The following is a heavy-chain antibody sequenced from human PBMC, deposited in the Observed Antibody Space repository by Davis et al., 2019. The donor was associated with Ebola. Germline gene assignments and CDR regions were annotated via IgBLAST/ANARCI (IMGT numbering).Heavy chain of an antibody. V-gene: IGHV3-23*01. CDR2: ISGSGGST. CDR1: GFTFSSYA. Sequence: GESLKISCAASGFTFSSYAMSWVRQAPGKGLEWVSAISGSGGSTYYADSVKGRFTISRDNSKNTLYLQMNSLRAEDTAVYYCAKDHDAHSSSWHFDYWGQGTLETVSS. J-gene: IGHJ4*02. CDR3: AKDHDAHSSSWHFDY. D-gene: IGHD6-13*01.